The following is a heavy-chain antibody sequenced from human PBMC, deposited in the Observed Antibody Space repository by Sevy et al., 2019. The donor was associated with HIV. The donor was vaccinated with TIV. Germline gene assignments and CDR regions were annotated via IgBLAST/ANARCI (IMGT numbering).Heavy chain of an antibody. V-gene: IGHV3-15*01. D-gene: IGHD2-8*01. Sequence: GGSLRLSCVASEFTFSYAWRSWVRQAPGKGLEWVGRIKSRPDGGTTDYAAPVKGRFTISRDDSKNTLYLQMNSLKTEDTGVYYCSTDPIIVLLVTDGMDVWGQGTTVTVSS. CDR1: EFTFSYAW. J-gene: IGHJ6*02. CDR2: IKSRPDGGTT. CDR3: STDPIIVLLVTDGMDV.